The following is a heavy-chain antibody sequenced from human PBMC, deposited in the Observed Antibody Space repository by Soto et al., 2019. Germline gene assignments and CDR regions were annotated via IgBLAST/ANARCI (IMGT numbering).Heavy chain of an antibody. Sequence: EVQLLESGGGWLQPGGSLRLSCAASGFTFSSYAMNWVRQAPGKGLEWVSGITGSGAGSYYSDSVKGRFTISRDNSKNTLYLQMNSLRAEDTAVYYCAKAYSNSWPNDWFDPWGQGILVTVSS. CDR1: GFTFSSYA. CDR3: AKAYSNSWPNDWFDP. V-gene: IGHV3-23*01. D-gene: IGHD6-13*01. J-gene: IGHJ5*02. CDR2: ITGSGAGS.